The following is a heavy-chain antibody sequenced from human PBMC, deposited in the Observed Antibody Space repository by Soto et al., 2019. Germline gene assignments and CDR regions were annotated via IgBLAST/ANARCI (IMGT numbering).Heavy chain of an antibody. CDR2: INEDGSRK. CDR3: ARGSGSSPS. V-gene: IGHV3-7*05. CDR1: GFTFSSYW. Sequence: EVQLEESGGGLVQPGGSLRLSCAASGFTFSSYWMSWVGQAPGRGLAGVANINEDGSRKYYVDSVKGRFTISRDNAKNSLSMQMNSLRADDTAVYYCARGSGSSPSWGQGTLVTVSS. D-gene: IGHD6-6*01. J-gene: IGHJ5*02.